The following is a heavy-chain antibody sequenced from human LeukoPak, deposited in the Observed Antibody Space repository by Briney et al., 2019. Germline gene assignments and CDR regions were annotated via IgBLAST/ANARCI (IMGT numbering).Heavy chain of an antibody. J-gene: IGHJ4*02. Sequence: GRPLRLSCAASGFTFSSYAMHWVRQAPGKGLEWVAVISYDRSITYYADSVKGRFTLSCDNSKNTLYLQMNSLRDEDTAVYYCASDGLDSSGWGYFDYWGQGTLVTVSS. CDR2: ISYDRSIT. CDR3: ASDGLDSSGWGYFDY. V-gene: IGHV3-30-3*01. D-gene: IGHD6-19*01. CDR1: GFTFSSYA.